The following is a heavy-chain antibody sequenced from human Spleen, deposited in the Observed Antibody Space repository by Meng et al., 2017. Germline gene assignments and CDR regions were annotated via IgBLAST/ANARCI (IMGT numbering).Heavy chain of an antibody. D-gene: IGHD3-10*01. CDR2: IYYSGST. J-gene: IGHJ5*02. CDR3: ARGPGGSGSYWGSVARRQFDP. CDR1: GGSISSGGYY. Sequence: SETLSLTCTVSGGSISSGGYYWSWIRQHPGKGLEWIGYIYYSGSTYYNPSLKSRVTISVDTSKNQFSLKLSSVTAADTAVYYCARGPGGSGSYWGSVARRQFDPWGQGTLVTVSS. V-gene: IGHV4-31*03.